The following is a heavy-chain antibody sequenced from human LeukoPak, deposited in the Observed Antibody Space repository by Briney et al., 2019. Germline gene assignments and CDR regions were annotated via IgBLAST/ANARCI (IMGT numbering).Heavy chain of an antibody. J-gene: IGHJ4*02. CDR3: ARGYAGAATFDY. V-gene: IGHV4-59*01. D-gene: IGHD1-26*01. CDR1: GGSTSSYY. Sequence: PSETLSLTCTVSGGSTSSYYWSWMRQPPGKGLEWIGYINYSGSTKYNPSLKSRVTISVDTSKNQFSLKLTSVTAADTAVYYCARGYAGAATFDYWGQGTLVTVSS. CDR2: INYSGST.